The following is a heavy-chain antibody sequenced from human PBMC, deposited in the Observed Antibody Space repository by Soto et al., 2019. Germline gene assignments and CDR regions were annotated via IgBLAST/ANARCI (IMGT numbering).Heavy chain of an antibody. J-gene: IGHJ6*02. V-gene: IGHV1-2*02. D-gene: IGHD3-10*01. CDR3: ARNMDYYYGPGSGNGHGF. Sequence: QVQLVQSGAGVKEPGDSVRVSCEASGYTFTAYYIHWVRQAPGQGLEWMGWINPKFGDTTYAQDFQGRVSMTRNMSISTVYMESSRLTSVDTAIYYCARNMDYYYGPGSGNGHGFWGQGTTVTVFS. CDR2: INPKFGDT. CDR1: GYTFTAYY.